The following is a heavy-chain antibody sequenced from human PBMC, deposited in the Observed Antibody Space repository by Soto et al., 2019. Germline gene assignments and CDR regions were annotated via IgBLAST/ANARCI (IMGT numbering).Heavy chain of an antibody. CDR2: ICPGDSDT. CDR3: ARPGYCSGGSCHNWFDP. V-gene: IGHV5-51*01. Sequence: GESLKISCKGSGYSFTSYWIGWVRQMPGKGLEWMGIICPGDSDTRYSPSFQGQVTISADKSISTAYLQWSSLKASDTAMYYCARPGYCSGGSCHNWFDPWGQGTLVTVSS. J-gene: IGHJ5*02. D-gene: IGHD2-15*01. CDR1: GYSFTSYW.